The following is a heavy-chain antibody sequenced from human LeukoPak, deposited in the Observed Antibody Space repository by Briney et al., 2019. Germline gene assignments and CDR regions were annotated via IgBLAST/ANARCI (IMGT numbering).Heavy chain of an antibody. CDR2: INTQGTYT. CDR1: GITFSSYW. J-gene: IGHJ4*02. D-gene: IGHD2-15*01. CDR3: VIDLGDYNDF. V-gene: IGHV3-74*01. Sequence: GGSLRLSCAVSGITFSSYWMHWVRQDPGRGLLWVSRINTQGTYTNYADSVKGRFTISRDNAQNTLYLQMSSLRADDTAVYYCVIDLGDYNDFWGQGTLVSVSS.